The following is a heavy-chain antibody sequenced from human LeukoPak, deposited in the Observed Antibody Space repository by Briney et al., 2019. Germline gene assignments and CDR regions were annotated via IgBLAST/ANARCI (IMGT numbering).Heavy chain of an antibody. Sequence: GGSLRLSCAASGFTFSSYWMSWVRQAPGKGLEWVGFIRSKAYGGTTEYAASVKGRFTISRDDSKSIAYLQMNSLKTEDTAVYYCTGVDSSGYYYYFDYWGQGTLVTVSS. J-gene: IGHJ4*02. V-gene: IGHV3-49*04. CDR3: TGVDSSGYYYYFDY. D-gene: IGHD3-22*01. CDR1: GFTFSSYW. CDR2: IRSKAYGGTT.